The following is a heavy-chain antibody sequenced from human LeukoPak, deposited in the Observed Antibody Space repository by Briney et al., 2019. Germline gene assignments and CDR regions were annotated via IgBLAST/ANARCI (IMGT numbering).Heavy chain of an antibody. J-gene: IGHJ4*02. Sequence: GGSLRLSCAASGFTVSSKYTNWVRQAPGKGLEWVSVIDSGGSTYYADSVKGRFTISRDNSKNTLYFQMNSLRAEDTAVYYCAKEYCGGDCGGFDYWGQGTLVTVSS. D-gene: IGHD2-21*02. V-gene: IGHV3-53*01. CDR2: IDSGGST. CDR1: GFTVSSKY. CDR3: AKEYCGGDCGGFDY.